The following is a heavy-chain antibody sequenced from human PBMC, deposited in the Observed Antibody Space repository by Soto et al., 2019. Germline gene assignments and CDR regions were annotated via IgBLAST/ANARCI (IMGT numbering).Heavy chain of an antibody. Sequence: PGGSLRLSCAASGFTFSSYAMHWVRQAPGKGLEWVAVISYDGSNKYYADSVKGRFTISRDNSKNTLYLQMNSPRAEDTAVYYCARDLYLSAARPLWLYYYYHGMDVWGQGTTVTVSS. CDR2: ISYDGSNK. D-gene: IGHD6-6*01. V-gene: IGHV3-30-3*01. CDR3: ARDLYLSAARPLWLYYYYHGMDV. J-gene: IGHJ6*02. CDR1: GFTFSSYA.